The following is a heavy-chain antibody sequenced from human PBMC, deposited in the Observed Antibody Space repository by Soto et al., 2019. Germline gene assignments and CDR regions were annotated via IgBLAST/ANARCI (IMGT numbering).Heavy chain of an antibody. CDR2: INSDGSSI. V-gene: IGHV3-74*01. D-gene: IGHD6-19*01. Sequence: PGGSLRLSCAASGFTFSSYWMHWVRQAPGKGLVWVSRINSDGSSISYADSVKGRFTISRDNAKNTLYLQMNSLRVKDTAVYYCARETGYSSGWRQDYWGQGTLVTVSS. J-gene: IGHJ4*02. CDR3: ARETGYSSGWRQDY. CDR1: GFTFSSYW.